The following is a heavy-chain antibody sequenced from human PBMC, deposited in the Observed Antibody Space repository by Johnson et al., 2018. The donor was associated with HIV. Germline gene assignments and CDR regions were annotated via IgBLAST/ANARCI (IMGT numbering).Heavy chain of an antibody. V-gene: IGHV3-30-3*01. Sequence: QMQLVESGGGVVQPGRSLRLSCAASGFTFSSYAMHWVRQAPGKGLEWVAVISYDGSNKYYADSVKGRFTISRDNSKNTLYLQMNSLRAEDTAVYYCARDSGVPGNDAFDIWGQGTMVTVSS. D-gene: IGHD3-10*01. J-gene: IGHJ3*02. CDR3: ARDSGVPGNDAFDI. CDR1: GFTFSSYA. CDR2: ISYDGSNK.